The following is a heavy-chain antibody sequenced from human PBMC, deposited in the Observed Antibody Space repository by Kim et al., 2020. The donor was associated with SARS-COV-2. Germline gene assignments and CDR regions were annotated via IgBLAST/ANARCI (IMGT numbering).Heavy chain of an antibody. J-gene: IGHJ6*02. CDR1: GYSFTSYW. CDR3: ARRSIVGATAPHGMDV. D-gene: IGHD1-26*01. Sequence: GESLKISCKGSGYSFTSYWISWVRQMPGKGLEWMGRIDPSDSYTNYSPSFQGHVTISADKSISTAYLQWSSLKASDTAMYYCARRSIVGATAPHGMDVWGQGTTVTVSS. CDR2: IDPSDSYT. V-gene: IGHV5-10-1*01.